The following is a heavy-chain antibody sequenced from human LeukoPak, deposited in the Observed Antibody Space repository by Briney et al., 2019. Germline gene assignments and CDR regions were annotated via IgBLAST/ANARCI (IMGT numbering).Heavy chain of an antibody. V-gene: IGHV3-30*03. J-gene: IGHJ4*02. D-gene: IGHD3-9*01. Sequence: PGGSLRLSCAASGFTFSSYGMHWVRQAPGKGLEWVAVISYDGSNKYYADSVKGRFTISRDNSKNTLYLQMNSLRAEDTAVYYCARSILTGYYPTDYWGQGTLVTVSS. CDR2: ISYDGSNK. CDR3: ARSILTGYYPTDY. CDR1: GFTFSSYG.